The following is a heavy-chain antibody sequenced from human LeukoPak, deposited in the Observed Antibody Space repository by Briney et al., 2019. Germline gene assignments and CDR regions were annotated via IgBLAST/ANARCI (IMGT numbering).Heavy chain of an antibody. CDR1: GGSISSGGYY. D-gene: IGHD3-9*01. J-gene: IGHJ4*02. CDR3: ARVILTGYYFFDY. V-gene: IGHV4-31*03. Sequence: PSQTLSLTCTVSGGSISSGGYYCSWIRQHPGKGLEWIGYIYYSGSTYYNPSLKSRVTISVDTSKNQFSLKLSSVTAADTAVYYCARVILTGYYFFDYWGQGTLVTVSS. CDR2: IYYSGST.